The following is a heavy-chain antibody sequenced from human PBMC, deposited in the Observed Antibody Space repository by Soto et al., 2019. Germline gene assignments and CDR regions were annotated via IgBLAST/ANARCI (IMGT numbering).Heavy chain of an antibody. CDR2: IIPIFGTA. CDR3: AREYAYYYDSSGYPFDY. CDR1: GGTFSSYA. D-gene: IGHD3-22*01. Sequence: ASVKVSCKASGGTFSSYAISWVRQAPGQGLEWMGGIIPIFGTANYAQKFQGRVTITADESTSTAYMELSSLRSEDTAVYYCAREYAYYYDSSGYPFDYWGQGTLVTVSS. J-gene: IGHJ4*02. V-gene: IGHV1-69*13.